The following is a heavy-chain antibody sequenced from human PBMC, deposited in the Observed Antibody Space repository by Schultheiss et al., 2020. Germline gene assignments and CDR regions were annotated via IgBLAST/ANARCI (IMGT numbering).Heavy chain of an antibody. V-gene: IGHV3-53*01. CDR1: GFTFSSYS. D-gene: IGHD4-17*01. Sequence: GGSLRLSCAASGFTFSSYSMNWVRQAPGKGLEWVSVLYPTGTTFYADSVKGRFTMSSDSSKNTLYLQMNSLRAEDTAVYYCAKDSDYGLDYWGQGTLVTVSS. CDR3: AKDSDYGLDY. CDR2: LYPTGTT. J-gene: IGHJ4*02.